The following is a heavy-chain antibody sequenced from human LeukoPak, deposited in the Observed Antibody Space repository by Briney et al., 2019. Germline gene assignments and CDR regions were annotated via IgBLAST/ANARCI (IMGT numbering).Heavy chain of an antibody. D-gene: IGHD3-10*01. CDR2: ISGSGGST. V-gene: IGHV3-23*01. CDR1: GFTFSSYA. J-gene: IGHJ4*02. Sequence: GGSLRLSCAASGFTFSSYAMRWVRQAPGKGLEWVSAISGSGGSTYYADSVKGRFTISRDNSKNTLYLQMNSLRAEDTAVYYCAKDLKGEFGELFDYWGQGTLVTVSS. CDR3: AKDLKGEFGELFDY.